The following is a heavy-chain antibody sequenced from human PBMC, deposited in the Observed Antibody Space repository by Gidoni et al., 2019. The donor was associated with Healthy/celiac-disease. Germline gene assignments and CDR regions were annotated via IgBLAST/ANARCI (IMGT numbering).Heavy chain of an antibody. Sequence: QLQLQESGPGLVKPSETLSLPCTVSGGSISSSSYYWGWIRQPPGKGLEWIGSIYYSGSTYYNPSLKSRVTISVDTSKNQFSLKLSSVTAADTAVYYCARRLRGYSHPGGGYYYYGMDVRGQGTTVTVSS. CDR3: ARRLRGYSHPGGGYYYYGMDV. D-gene: IGHD2-8*02. V-gene: IGHV4-39*01. CDR1: GGSISSSSYY. J-gene: IGHJ6*02. CDR2: IYYSGST.